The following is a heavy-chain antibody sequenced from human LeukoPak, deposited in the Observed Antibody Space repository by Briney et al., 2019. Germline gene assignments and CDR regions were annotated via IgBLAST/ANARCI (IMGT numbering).Heavy chain of an antibody. V-gene: IGHV3-7*05. J-gene: IGHJ3*02. CDR2: IKQDGSEK. CDR3: ARPLRDGYNFDAFDI. Sequence: GGSLRLSCAASGFTFSSYWMSWVRQAPGKGLEWVAHIKQDGSEKYYVDSVKGRFTISRDNAKNSLYLQMNSLRAEDTAVYYCARPLRDGYNFDAFDIWGQGTMVTVSS. CDR1: GFTFSSYW. D-gene: IGHD5-24*01.